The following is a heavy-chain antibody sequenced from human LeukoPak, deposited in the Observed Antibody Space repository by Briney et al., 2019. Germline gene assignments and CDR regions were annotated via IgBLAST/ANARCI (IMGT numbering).Heavy chain of an antibody. J-gene: IGHJ6*03. Sequence: PGGSPRLSCAASGFTFSSYSMNWVRQAPGKGLEWVSYISSSSSTIYYADSVKGRFTISRDNAKNSLYLQMNSLRAEDTAVYYCARPVRPYDFWSGYYPYYYYYMDVWGKGTTVTVSS. CDR2: ISSSSSTI. CDR3: ARPVRPYDFWSGYYPYYYYYMDV. CDR1: GFTFSSYS. V-gene: IGHV3-48*01. D-gene: IGHD3-3*01.